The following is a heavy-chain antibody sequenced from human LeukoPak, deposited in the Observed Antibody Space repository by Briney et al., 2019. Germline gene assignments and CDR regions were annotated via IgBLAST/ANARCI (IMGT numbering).Heavy chain of an antibody. J-gene: IGHJ4*02. CDR2: IYYAGNT. D-gene: IGHD4-17*01. Sequence: SETLSLTCTVSGGSISSTSHYWGWIRQPPGKGLEWIGSIYYAGNTYYNPSLKSRVTISVDTSKNQFSLKLSSVTAADTAVYYCARDGTVTIGGVDYWGQGTLVTVSS. V-gene: IGHV4-39*07. CDR3: ARDGTVTIGGVDY. CDR1: GGSISSTSHY.